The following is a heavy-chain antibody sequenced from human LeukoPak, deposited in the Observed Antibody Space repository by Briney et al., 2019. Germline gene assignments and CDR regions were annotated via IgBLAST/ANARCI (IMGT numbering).Heavy chain of an antibody. CDR1: GFTVSSNY. CDR2: IYSGGSR. D-gene: IGHD2-15*01. Sequence: GGSLRLSCAASGFTVSSNYMSWVRQAPGKGLEWVSVIYSGGSRYYADSVKGRFTISRDNSKNTLYLQMNSLRAEDAAVYYCARAPVTSCRGAFCYPFDYWGPGILVTVSS. J-gene: IGHJ4*02. V-gene: IGHV3-53*01. CDR3: ARAPVTSCRGAFCYPFDY.